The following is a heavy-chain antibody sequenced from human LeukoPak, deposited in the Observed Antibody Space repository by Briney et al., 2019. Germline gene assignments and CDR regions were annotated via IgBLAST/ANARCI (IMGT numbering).Heavy chain of an antibody. CDR2: INHNGNVN. CDR3: AKDQDGSSSWYTWSGHYGMDV. V-gene: IGHV3-7*03. D-gene: IGHD6-13*01. Sequence: PGGSLRLSCAASGFTFSSYWMNWARQAPGKGLEWVASINHNGNVNYYVDSVKGRFTISRDNSKNTLYLQMNSLRAEDTAVYYCAKDQDGSSSWYTWSGHYGMDVWGQGTTVTVSS. J-gene: IGHJ6*02. CDR1: GFTFSSYW.